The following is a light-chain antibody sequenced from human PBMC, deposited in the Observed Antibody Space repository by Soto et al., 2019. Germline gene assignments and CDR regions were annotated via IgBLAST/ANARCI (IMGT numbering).Light chain of an antibody. V-gene: IGLV2-14*01. Sequence: QSALTQPASVSGYPGQSITISCTGRSSDVGGYNYVSWYQQHPGKAPKFMIYEVSRRPSGVSNRFSGSKSGNTASLTVSGLQAEDEADYYCSSYTTSNTYVFGTGTKGTVL. CDR3: SSYTTSNTYV. CDR2: EVS. CDR1: SSDVGGYNY. J-gene: IGLJ1*01.